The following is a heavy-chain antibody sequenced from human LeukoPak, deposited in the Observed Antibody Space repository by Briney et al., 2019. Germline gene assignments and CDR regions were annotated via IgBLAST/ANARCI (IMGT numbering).Heavy chain of an antibody. J-gene: IGHJ6*03. Sequence: SGTLSLTCSVSGDSINNRDSYWGWIRQPPGKGLDWIGNFDSSGSTYYNPSLKSRVTISVDTSKDQFSLNMNSVTAADTAVYYCARLRDCGGLNFYYYMDVWGLGTAVTVSS. D-gene: IGHD4-23*01. CDR3: ARLRDCGGLNFYYYMDV. CDR2: FDSSGST. V-gene: IGHV4-39*01. CDR1: GDSINNRDSY.